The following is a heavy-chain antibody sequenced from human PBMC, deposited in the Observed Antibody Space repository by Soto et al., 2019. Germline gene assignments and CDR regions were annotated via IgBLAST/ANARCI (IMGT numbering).Heavy chain of an antibody. CDR1: GGSISSSSYY. Sequence: QLQLQESGPGLVKPSETLSLTCTVSGGSISSSSYYWGWIRQPPGKGLEWIGSIHYRVSTYYNPSLTRRVTIAVDTSKNQYSLKLRSVTAADTAVYYCATLWFGESPYWGQGTLVTVSS. CDR3: ATLWFGESPY. J-gene: IGHJ4*02. D-gene: IGHD3-10*01. CDR2: IHYRVST. V-gene: IGHV4-39*01.